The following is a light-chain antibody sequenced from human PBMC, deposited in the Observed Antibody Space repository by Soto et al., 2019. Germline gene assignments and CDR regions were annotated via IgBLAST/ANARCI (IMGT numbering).Light chain of an antibody. CDR2: GTS. J-gene: IGKJ1*01. CDR1: QSVSTY. V-gene: IGKV3-15*01. Sequence: ETVMTQSPATLSVSPGEGAVLSCRASQSVSTYLAWYQLRPGQAPRVLIYGTSIRASGIPGRFSGSGSGTEFTLTIDSLQSEDSAVYYCQQYKDWPKTFGQGTKVEVK. CDR3: QQYKDWPKT.